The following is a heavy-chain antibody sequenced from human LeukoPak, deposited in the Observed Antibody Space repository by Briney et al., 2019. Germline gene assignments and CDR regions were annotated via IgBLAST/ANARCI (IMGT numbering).Heavy chain of an antibody. D-gene: IGHD5-12*01. CDR1: GGSISSYY. Sequence: SETLSLTCTVSGGSISSYYWSWIRQPPGKGLEWIGYIYYSGSTNYNPSLKSRVTISVDTSKNQFSLKLSSVTAADTAVYYCARNGGYDYYYYYYMDVWGKGTTVTISS. CDR3: ARNGGYDYYYYYYMDV. V-gene: IGHV4-59*01. J-gene: IGHJ6*03. CDR2: IYYSGST.